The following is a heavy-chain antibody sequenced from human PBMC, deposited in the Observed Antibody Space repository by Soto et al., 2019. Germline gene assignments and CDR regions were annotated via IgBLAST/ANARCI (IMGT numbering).Heavy chain of an antibody. CDR1: GFIFENFG. CDR3: AKNQGVELVPLATVDWFDP. CDR2: ISGSGFKK. Sequence: GGSLRLSCAASGFIFENFGMSWVRQAPGKGLEWISSISGSGFKKYCADSVKGRFTISRDNSKSTVYLELNNLSAEDTAVYHCAKNQGVELVPLATVDWFDPWGQGSVVTVSS. D-gene: IGHD1-26*01. V-gene: IGHV3-23*01. J-gene: IGHJ5*02.